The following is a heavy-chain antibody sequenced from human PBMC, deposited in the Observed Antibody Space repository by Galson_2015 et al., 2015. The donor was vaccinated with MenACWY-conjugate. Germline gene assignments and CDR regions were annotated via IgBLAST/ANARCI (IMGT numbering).Heavy chain of an antibody. CDR3: GRGHYGIDV. CDR1: GFTFRNYW. CDR2: IKKDGSEK. J-gene: IGHJ6*02. V-gene: IGHV3-7*03. Sequence: SLRLSCAASGFTFRNYWMTWVRQAPGKGLEWVASIKKDGSEKYYVDSVKGRFTIYRNNAKNSLYLEMNSLRVEDTAVYSCGRGHYGIDVWGQGTTVTAS.